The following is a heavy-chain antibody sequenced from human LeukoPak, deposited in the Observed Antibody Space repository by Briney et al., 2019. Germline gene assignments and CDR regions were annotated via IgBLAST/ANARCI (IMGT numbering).Heavy chain of an antibody. Sequence: SETLSLTCAVYGGSFSGYYWSWIRQPPGKGLEWIGEINHSGSTNYNPSLKSRVTISVDTSKNQFSLKLNSVTAADTAVYYCARGAMVRGVIPRYYFDYWGQGTLVTVSS. D-gene: IGHD3-10*01. V-gene: IGHV4-34*01. CDR3: ARGAMVRGVIPRYYFDY. CDR2: INHSGST. J-gene: IGHJ4*02. CDR1: GGSFSGYY.